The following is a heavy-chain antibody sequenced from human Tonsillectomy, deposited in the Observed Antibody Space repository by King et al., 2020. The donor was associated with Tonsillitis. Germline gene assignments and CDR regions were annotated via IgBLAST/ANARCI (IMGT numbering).Heavy chain of an antibody. CDR3: ARVATGGKYSSGRYPLDD. D-gene: IGHD6-19*01. Sequence: VQLVESGAEVKKPGASVKVSCKTSGYSFNNYYIHWVRQAPGQGLEWMGWITPNSGDKNYAQNFQGRVTMTRDTSVGSVYMELSRLTSEDTAVFYCARVATGGKYSSGRYPLDDWGQGTLVTV. CDR2: ITPNSGDK. V-gene: IGHV1-2*02. J-gene: IGHJ4*02. CDR1: GYSFNNYY.